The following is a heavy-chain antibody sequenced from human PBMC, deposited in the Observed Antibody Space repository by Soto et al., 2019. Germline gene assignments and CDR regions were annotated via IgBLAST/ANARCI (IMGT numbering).Heavy chain of an antibody. V-gene: IGHV4-61*03. D-gene: IGHD3-22*01. CDR3: VRVLDSSWYADL. Sequence: QLKLQESGPGLVKPSETRSLTCFVSGGSVSNASFYWTWIGQPPGTGLEYIGYIFYTGVTNYNPSLSSRVTISLDTSKNHFSLKLNSMTAADTAVYYCVRVLDSSWYADLWGRGTLVTVSS. CDR2: IFYTGVT. CDR1: GGSVSNASFY. J-gene: IGHJ2*01.